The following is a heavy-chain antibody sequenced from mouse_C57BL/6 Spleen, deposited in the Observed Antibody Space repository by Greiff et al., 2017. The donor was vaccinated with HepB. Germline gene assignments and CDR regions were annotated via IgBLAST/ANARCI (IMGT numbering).Heavy chain of an antibody. J-gene: IGHJ4*01. D-gene: IGHD1-1*01. CDR3: ARSYYYGSSHAMDY. CDR2: IYPGDGDT. CDR1: GYAFSSSW. Sequence: VQGVESGPELVKPGASVKISCKASGYAFSSSWMNWVKQRPGKGLEWIGRIYPGDGDTNYNGKFKGKATLTADKSSSTAYMQLSSLTSEDSAVYFCARSYYYGSSHAMDYWGQGTSVTVSS. V-gene: IGHV1-82*01.